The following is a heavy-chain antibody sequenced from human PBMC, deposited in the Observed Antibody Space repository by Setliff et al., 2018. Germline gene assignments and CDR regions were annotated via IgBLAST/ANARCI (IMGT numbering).Heavy chain of an antibody. CDR2: ITVSGNT. V-gene: IGHV3-21*01. CDR3: ARDGGEY. CDR1: GITFRTYS. J-gene: IGHJ4*02. D-gene: IGHD3-16*01. Sequence: GGSLRLSCAASGITFRTYSLNWVRQAPGRGLEWVSAITVSGNTHYADSVKGRFTISRDNSKNTLSLQMDNLRAEDTAVYYCARDGGEYWGQGTLVTVSS.